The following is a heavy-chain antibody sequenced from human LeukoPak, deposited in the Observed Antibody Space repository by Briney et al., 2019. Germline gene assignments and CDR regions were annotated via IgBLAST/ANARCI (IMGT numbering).Heavy chain of an antibody. Sequence: SGGSLRLSCAASGFTFSSYAMSWVRQAPGKGLEWVSAISGSGGSTYYADSVKGPFTISRDNSKNTLYLQMNSLRAEDTAVYYCAKDLGAYCSGGSCYSPAYWGQGTLVTVSS. CDR2: ISGSGGST. CDR3: AKDLGAYCSGGSCYSPAY. CDR1: GFTFSSYA. V-gene: IGHV3-23*01. J-gene: IGHJ4*02. D-gene: IGHD2-15*01.